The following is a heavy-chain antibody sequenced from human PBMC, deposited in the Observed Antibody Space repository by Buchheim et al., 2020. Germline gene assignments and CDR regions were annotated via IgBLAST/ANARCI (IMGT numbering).Heavy chain of an antibody. D-gene: IGHD6-19*01. CDR1: GYSFTNYW. Sequence: EVQLVQSGAEVKKPGESLRISCKGSGYSFTNYWINWVRQMPGKGLEWMGTIDPSDSYTNYSPSFQGHVTISTYKSISTTYLQWSSLKASDTAMYYCARRVAGRKHYFGMDVWGQGTT. J-gene: IGHJ6*02. CDR2: IDPSDSYT. V-gene: IGHV5-10-1*01. CDR3: ARRVAGRKHYFGMDV.